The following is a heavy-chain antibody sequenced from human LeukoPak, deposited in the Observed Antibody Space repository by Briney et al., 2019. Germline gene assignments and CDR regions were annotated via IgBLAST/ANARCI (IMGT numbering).Heavy chain of an antibody. J-gene: IGHJ4*02. CDR1: GYTFTSYG. CDR3: ARVEPDIDVDTAMANPPDY. V-gene: IGHV1-18*01. Sequence: ASVKISCKASGYTFTSYGISWVRQAPGQGLEWMGWISAYNGNTNYAQKLQGRVTMTTDTSTSTAYMELRSLRSDDTAVYYCARVEPDIDVDTAMANPPDYWGQGTLVTVSS. D-gene: IGHD5-18*01. CDR2: ISAYNGNT.